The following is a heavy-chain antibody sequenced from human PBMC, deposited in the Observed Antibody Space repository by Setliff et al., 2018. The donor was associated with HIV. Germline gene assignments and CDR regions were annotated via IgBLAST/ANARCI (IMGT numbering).Heavy chain of an antibody. CDR1: GVAISGSTYY. V-gene: IGHV4-39*02. CDR3: AMTLRLFDWGYMDV. CDR2: VHYTGSS. J-gene: IGHJ6*03. Sequence: SETLSLTCAATGVAISGSTYYWAWIRQSPGRGLQWIGSVHYTGSSYRNPSLKSRLTISIDTPRNHFSLNLTTVTAADTAVYYCAMTLRLFDWGYMDVWGKGTTVTVSS. D-gene: IGHD3-9*01.